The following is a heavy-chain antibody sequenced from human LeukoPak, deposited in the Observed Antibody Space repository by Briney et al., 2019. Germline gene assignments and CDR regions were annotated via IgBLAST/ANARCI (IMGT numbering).Heavy chain of an antibody. CDR2: IYTSGST. J-gene: IGHJ4*02. CDR1: GGSISSYY. Sequence: SETLSLTCTVSGGSISSYYWSWIRQPAGKGLEWIGRIYTSGSTNYNPSLKSRVTMSVDTSKNQFSLKLSSVTAADTAVYYCARAPDFWSDYTFDYWGQGTLVTVSS. CDR3: ARAPDFWSDYTFDY. V-gene: IGHV4-4*07. D-gene: IGHD3-3*01.